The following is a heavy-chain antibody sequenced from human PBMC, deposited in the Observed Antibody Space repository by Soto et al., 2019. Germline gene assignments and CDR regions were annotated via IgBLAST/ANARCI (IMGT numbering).Heavy chain of an antibody. V-gene: IGHV4-30-2*01. CDR2: IYHSGST. CDR1: GGSISSGGYS. CDR3: ARGPPSNYYGSGFGDAFDI. Sequence: LSLTCAVSGGSISSGGYSWSWIRQPPGKGLEWIGYIYHSGSTYYNPSLKSRVTISVDRSKNQFSLKLSSVTAADTAVYYCARGPPSNYYGSGFGDAFDIWGQGQWSPSPQ. D-gene: IGHD3-10*01. J-gene: IGHJ3*02.